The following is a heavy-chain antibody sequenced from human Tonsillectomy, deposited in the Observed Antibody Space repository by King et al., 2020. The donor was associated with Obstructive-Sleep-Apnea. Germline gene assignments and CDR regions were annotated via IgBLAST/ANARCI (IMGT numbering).Heavy chain of an antibody. Sequence: VQLVESGGGLVQPGGSLRLSCAASGFTFSSYSMNWVRQAPGKGLEWGSYISSSSSTIYYADSVKGRFTISRDNAKNSLYLQMNSLRAEDTAVYYCARERSSSWYNNWFDPWGQGTLVTVSS. D-gene: IGHD6-13*01. J-gene: IGHJ5*02. CDR2: ISSSSSTI. CDR1: GFTFSSYS. V-gene: IGHV3-48*01. CDR3: ARERSSSWYNNWFDP.